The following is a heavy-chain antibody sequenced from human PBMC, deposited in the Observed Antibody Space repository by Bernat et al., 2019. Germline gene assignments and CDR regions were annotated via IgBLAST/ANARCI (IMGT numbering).Heavy chain of an antibody. J-gene: IGHJ5*02. V-gene: IGHV3-11*06. CDR2: ISSSSSYT. CDR1: GFTFSDYY. CDR3: ARDGDYGDYSGWFDP. Sequence: QVQLVESGGGLVKPGGSLRLSCAASGFTFSDYYMSWIRQAPGKGLEWVSYISSSSSYTSYADSVKGRFTSSRDNAKNSLYLQMNSLRAEDTAVYYCARDGDYGDYSGWFDPWGQGTLVTVSS. D-gene: IGHD4-17*01.